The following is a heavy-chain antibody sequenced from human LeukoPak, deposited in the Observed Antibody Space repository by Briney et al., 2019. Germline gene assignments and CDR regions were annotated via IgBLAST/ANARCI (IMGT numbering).Heavy chain of an antibody. CDR1: GGSISSYY. Sequence: SETLSLTCTVSGGSISSYYWSWIRQPPGKGLEWIGYIYTSGSTNYNPSLKRRVTISVDTSKNQFSLKLSSVTAADTAVYYCARYARYYYYSSVGYYFTYGAREPWSPSPQ. V-gene: IGHV4-4*09. CDR2: IYTSGST. D-gene: IGHD3-22*01. CDR3: ARYARYYYYSSVGYYFTY. J-gene: IGHJ4*02.